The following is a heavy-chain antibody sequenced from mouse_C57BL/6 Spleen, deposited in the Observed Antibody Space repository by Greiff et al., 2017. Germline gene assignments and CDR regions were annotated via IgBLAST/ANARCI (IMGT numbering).Heavy chain of an antibody. CDR2: IYPGSGST. CDR3: ARGLGRDY. J-gene: IGHJ2*01. Sequence: VQVVESGAELVKPGASVKMSCKASGYTFTSYWITWVKQRPGQGLEWIGDIYPGSGSTNYNEKFKSKATLTVDTSSSTAYMQLSSLTSEDSAVYYCARGLGRDYWGQGTTLTVSS. CDR1: GYTFTSYW. V-gene: IGHV1-55*01. D-gene: IGHD4-1*01.